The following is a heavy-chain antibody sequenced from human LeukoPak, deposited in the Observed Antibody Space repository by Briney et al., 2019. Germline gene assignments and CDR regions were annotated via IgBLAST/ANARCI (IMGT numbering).Heavy chain of an antibody. J-gene: IGHJ4*02. D-gene: IGHD1-26*01. CDR1: GGSISIYY. CDR2: VYNSGST. V-gene: IGHV4-59*01. CDR3: VRDRELYY. Sequence: SETLSLTCTVSGGSISIYYWSWIRQPPGKGLEWIGYVYNSGSTDYNPSLKSRVTISADTSKNQFSLKVNSVTASDTAVYYCVRDRELYYWGQGVLVTVSS.